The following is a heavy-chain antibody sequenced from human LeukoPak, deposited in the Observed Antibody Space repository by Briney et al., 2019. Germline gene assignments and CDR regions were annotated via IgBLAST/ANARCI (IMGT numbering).Heavy chain of an antibody. J-gene: IGHJ4*02. CDR3: AKGPSGHDFWSGYYLY. Sequence: GGSLRLSCAASGFTFSSYAMSWVRQAPGKGLEWVSAISGSSGSTYYADSVKGRFTISRDNSKNTLYLQMNSLRAEDTAVYYCAKGPSGHDFWSGYYLYWGQGTLVTVSS. CDR2: ISGSSGST. V-gene: IGHV3-23*01. CDR1: GFTFSSYA. D-gene: IGHD3-3*01.